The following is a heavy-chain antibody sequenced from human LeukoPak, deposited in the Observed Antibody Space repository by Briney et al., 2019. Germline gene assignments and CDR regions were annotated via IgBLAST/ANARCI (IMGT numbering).Heavy chain of an antibody. CDR3: ARDRQGPYYYYYMDV. CDR2: ISGSGGST. CDR1: GFTFSSYA. V-gene: IGHV3-23*01. J-gene: IGHJ6*03. Sequence: GGSLRLSCAASGFTFSSYAMSWVRQAPGKGLEWVSAISGSGGSTYYADSVKGRFTISRDNSKNTLYLQMNSLRAEDTAVYYCARDRQGPYYYYYMDVWGKGTTVTVSS.